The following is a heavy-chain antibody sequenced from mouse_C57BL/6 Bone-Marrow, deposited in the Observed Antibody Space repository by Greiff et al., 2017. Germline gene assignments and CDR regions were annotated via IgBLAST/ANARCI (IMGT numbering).Heavy chain of an antibody. D-gene: IGHD1-1*01. Sequence: VQLQQPGTELVKPGASVKLSCKASGYTFTSYWMHWVKQRPGQGLEWIGNINPSNGGTNYNEKFKSKATLTVDKSSSTAYMQLSSLTSEDSAVYFCARSEYYGSHWYFDVWGTGTTVTVSS. CDR2: INPSNGGT. CDR1: GYTFTSYW. J-gene: IGHJ1*03. V-gene: IGHV1-53*01. CDR3: ARSEYYGSHWYFDV.